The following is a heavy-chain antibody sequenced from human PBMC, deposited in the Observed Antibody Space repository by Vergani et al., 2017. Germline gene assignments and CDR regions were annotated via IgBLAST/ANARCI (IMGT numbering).Heavy chain of an antibody. V-gene: IGHV3-30*03. CDR2: ISYDGSNK. CDR1: GFTFSSYG. Sequence: QVQLVESGGGVVQPGRSLRLSCAASGFTFSSYGMHWVRQAPGKGLEWVAVISYDGSNKYYADSVKGRFTISRDNSKNTLYLQMNSLRAEDTAVYYCARPRGGGSYYYYYGMDVWGQGTTVTVSS. J-gene: IGHJ6*02. CDR3: ARPRGGGSYYYYYGMDV. D-gene: IGHD1-26*01.